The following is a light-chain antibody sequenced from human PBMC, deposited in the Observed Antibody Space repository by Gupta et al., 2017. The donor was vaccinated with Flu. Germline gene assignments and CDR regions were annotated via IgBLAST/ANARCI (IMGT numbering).Light chain of an antibody. CDR3: QQDDSTPKT. CDR2: SAS. CDR1: QSGYDYSNNKDY. V-gene: IGKV4-1*01. J-gene: IGKJ3*01. Sequence: SLGERATIKCKSSQSGYDYSNNKDYLEWYQEKPGQPPTLLISSASTRRYGVPDRFSDSGSGTDFTLTISSLQAEDVAVYYCQQDDSTPKTFGHGTRV.